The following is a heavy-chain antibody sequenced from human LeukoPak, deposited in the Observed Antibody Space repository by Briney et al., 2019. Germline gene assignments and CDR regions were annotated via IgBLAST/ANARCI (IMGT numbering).Heavy chain of an antibody. Sequence: PGGSLRLSCAASGFTFSSDSMNWVRQAPGKGLEWVSSISSSSSYIYYADSVKGRFTISRDNAKNSLYLQMNSLRAEDTAVYYCARVKRPWIQLWLPLAYWGQGTLVTVSS. CDR1: GFTFSSDS. CDR3: ARVKRPWIQLWLPLAY. J-gene: IGHJ4*02. D-gene: IGHD5-18*01. V-gene: IGHV3-21*01. CDR2: ISSSSSYI.